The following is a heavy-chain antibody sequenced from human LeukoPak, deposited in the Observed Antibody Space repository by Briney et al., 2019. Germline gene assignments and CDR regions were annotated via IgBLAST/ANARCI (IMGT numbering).Heavy chain of an antibody. CDR3: AKEYYYGSGSYYPYYFDY. CDR1: GFTFSSYA. J-gene: IGHJ4*02. V-gene: IGHV3-23*01. Sequence: GGSLRLSCAASGFTFSSYAMSWVRQAPGKGLEWVSAISGSGGSTYYADSVKGRFTISRDNSKNTLYLQMNSLRAEDTAVYYCAKEYYYGSGSYYPYYFDYWGRGTLVTVSS. D-gene: IGHD3-10*01. CDR2: ISGSGGST.